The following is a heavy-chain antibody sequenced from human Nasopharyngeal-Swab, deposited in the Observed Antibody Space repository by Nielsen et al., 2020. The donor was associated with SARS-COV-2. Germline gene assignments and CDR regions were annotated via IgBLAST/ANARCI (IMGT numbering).Heavy chain of an antibody. D-gene: IGHD1-1*01. CDR3: ARDSDNWAIDY. Sequence: ASVKVSCKASGYTFTSYGISWVRQAPGQGLEWMAIFDPRGDSTSHAQKFQGRLTMTTDTTTSTVYMELSSLRSEDAAVYYCARDSDNWAIDYWGQGTLVTVSP. CDR2: FDPRGDST. J-gene: IGHJ4*02. CDR1: GYTFTSYG. V-gene: IGHV1-46*01.